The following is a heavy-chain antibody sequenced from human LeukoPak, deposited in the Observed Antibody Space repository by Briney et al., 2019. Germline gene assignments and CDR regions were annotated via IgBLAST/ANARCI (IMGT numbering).Heavy chain of an antibody. CDR1: GGSISGDSYY. CDR3: ARLWSGYRPPDY. CDR2: FYYSAST. D-gene: IGHD3-3*01. V-gene: IGHV4-39*01. J-gene: IGHJ4*02. Sequence: SETLSLTCTVSGGSISGDSYYWGWIRQPPGKGLEWIGNFYYSASTYYNPSLKSRVTISVDTSRNQISLKLRSVTAADTAMYYCARLWSGYRPPDYWGQGTLVTVSS.